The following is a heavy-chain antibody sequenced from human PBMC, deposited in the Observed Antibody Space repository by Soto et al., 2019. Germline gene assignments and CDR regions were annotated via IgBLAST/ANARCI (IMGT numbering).Heavy chain of an antibody. J-gene: IGHJ6*02. CDR1: GFNFNNYG. CDR3: VSRQDSPPTLGAASARGGMDS. V-gene: IGHV3-33*01. D-gene: IGHD6-13*01. Sequence: QVQLVESGGGLVQPGRSLRLSCAASGFNFNNYGMHWVRQAPGKGLEWVAVIRNDGSGYDYANSVKGRFTISRDNSKNTLYPQMSHLRAEETAVYFCVSRQDSPPTLGAASARGGMDSWGQETTSTVSS. CDR2: IRNDGSGY.